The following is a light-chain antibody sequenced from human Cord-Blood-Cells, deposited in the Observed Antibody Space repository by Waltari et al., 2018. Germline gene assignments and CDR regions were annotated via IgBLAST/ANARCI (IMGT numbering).Light chain of an antibody. CDR2: EGS. Sequence: QSALPQPAPVSGSPGQSITISCTGTSSDVGSYTLFSWYQQHPGKAPKLMIYEGSKRPAGVSNRFSGSKSGNTASMTISGLQAEDEADYYCCSYAGSSTFVVFGGGTKLTVL. CDR1: SSDVGSYTL. J-gene: IGLJ2*01. V-gene: IGLV2-23*01. CDR3: CSYAGSSTFVV.